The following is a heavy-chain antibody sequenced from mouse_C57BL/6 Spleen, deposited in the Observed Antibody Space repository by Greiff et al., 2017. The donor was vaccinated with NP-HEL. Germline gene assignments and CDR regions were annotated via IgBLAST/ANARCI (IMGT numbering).Heavy chain of an antibody. CDR1: GYTFTSYW. D-gene: IGHD2-2*01. J-gene: IGHJ3*01. Sequence: QVQLKQPGAELVKPGASVKLSCKASGYTFTSYWMQWVKQRPGQGLEWIGEIDPSDSYTNYNQKFKGKATLTVDTSSSTAYMQLSSLTSEDSAVYYCARGGYYGYERFAYWGQGTLVTVSA. CDR2: IDPSDSYT. V-gene: IGHV1-50*01. CDR3: ARGGYYGYERFAY.